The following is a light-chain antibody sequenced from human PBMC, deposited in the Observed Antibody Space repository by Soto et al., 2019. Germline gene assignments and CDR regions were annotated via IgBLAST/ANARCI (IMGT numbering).Light chain of an antibody. CDR1: QSVVSNNNNY. V-gene: IGKV4-1*01. J-gene: IGKJ5*01. CDR2: WAS. CDR3: QQYHSDPIT. Sequence: DIVMTQSPDSLSVSLGERATINCKSSQSVVSNNNNYLAWFQQKPGQPPRLFIYWASTRGSGVPDRFSGSGSGTDFTLTISNVEAEDVAIYYCQQYHSDPITFGQGTRLESK.